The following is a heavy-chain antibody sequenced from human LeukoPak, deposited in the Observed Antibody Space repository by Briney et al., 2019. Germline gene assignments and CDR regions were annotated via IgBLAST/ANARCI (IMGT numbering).Heavy chain of an antibody. CDR3: ARVYSSGWYHWLDP. V-gene: IGHV4-39*01. J-gene: IGHJ5*02. CDR1: GDSIGSSAYY. D-gene: IGHD6-19*01. CDR2: VYHSGST. Sequence: SETLSLTCTVSGDSIGSSAYYWDWIRQPPGKGLEWIGSVYHSGSTYYSPSLTSRVTISVDTSKNQFSLKLSSVTAADTAVYYCARVYSSGWYHWLDPWGQGTLVTVSS.